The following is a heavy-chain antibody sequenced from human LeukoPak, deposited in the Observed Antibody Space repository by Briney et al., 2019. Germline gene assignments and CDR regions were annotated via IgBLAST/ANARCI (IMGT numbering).Heavy chain of an antibody. CDR3: ARGPIYDYVWVNMGDYYYGMDV. D-gene: IGHD3-16*01. V-gene: IGHV3-48*04. CDR2: ISSSSSTI. CDR1: GFTFSSYS. Sequence: GGSLRLSCAASGFTFSSYSMNWVRQAPGKGLEWVSYISSSSSTIYYADSVKGRFTISRDNAKNSLYLQMNSLRAEDTAVYYCARGPIYDYVWVNMGDYYYGMDVWGQGTTVTVSS. J-gene: IGHJ6*02.